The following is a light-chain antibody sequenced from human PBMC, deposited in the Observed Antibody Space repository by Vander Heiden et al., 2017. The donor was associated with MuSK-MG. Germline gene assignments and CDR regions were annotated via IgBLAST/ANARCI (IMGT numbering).Light chain of an antibody. V-gene: IGLV2-14*01. CDR2: DVS. CDR3: SSYTSSYTRV. CDR1: SSDVGAYNY. Sequence: QSALTQPAALSGSPGQSITISCTGTSSDVGAYNYVSWHQQYAGKAPKLIIYDVSNRPSGVSDRFSGSKSGNTASLTISGLQGEDEADYYCSSYTSSYTRVFGTGTKVTVL. J-gene: IGLJ1*01.